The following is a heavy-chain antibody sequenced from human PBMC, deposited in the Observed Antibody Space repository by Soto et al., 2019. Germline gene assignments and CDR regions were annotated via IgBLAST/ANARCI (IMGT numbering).Heavy chain of an antibody. D-gene: IGHD3-3*01. CDR2: INHSGST. J-gene: IGHJ6*03. CDR3: ARALGNDFWSGYYYYYYYMDV. CDR1: GGSFSGYY. Sequence: TSETLSLTCAVYGGSFSGYYWSWIRQPPGKGLEWIGEINHSGSTNYNPSLKSRVTISVDTSKNQFSLKLSSVTAADTAVYYCARALGNDFWSGYYYYYYYMDVWGKGTTVTVSS. V-gene: IGHV4-34*01.